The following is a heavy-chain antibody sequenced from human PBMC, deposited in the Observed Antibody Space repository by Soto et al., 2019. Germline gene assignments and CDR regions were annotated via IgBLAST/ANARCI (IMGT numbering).Heavy chain of an antibody. CDR3: ARVRERWFTYWYFDL. D-gene: IGHD1-26*01. CDR1: GGSISYYY. J-gene: IGHJ2*01. Sequence: LSLTCTVSGGSISYYYWSWIRQPPGKGLEYIGYIYYSGSTNYNPSLKSRVTMSVDTSKNQFSLRLSSVTAADTAVYYCARVRERWFTYWYFDLWGRGTLVTVSS. V-gene: IGHV4-59*01. CDR2: IYYSGST.